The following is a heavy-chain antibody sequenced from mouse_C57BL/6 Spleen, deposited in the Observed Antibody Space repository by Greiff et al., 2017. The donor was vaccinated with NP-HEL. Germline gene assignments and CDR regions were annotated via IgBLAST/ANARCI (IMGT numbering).Heavy chain of an antibody. D-gene: IGHD1-1*01. CDR2: ISSGGDYI. CDR1: GFTFSSYA. J-gene: IGHJ2*01. V-gene: IGHV5-9-1*02. CDR3: TREGITTVVFDY. Sequence: EVQVVESGEGLVKPGGSLKLSCAASGFTFSSYAMSWVRQTPEKRLEWVAYISSGGDYIYYADTVKGRFTISRDNARNTLYLQMSSLKSEDTAMYYCTREGITTVVFDYWGQGTTLTVSS.